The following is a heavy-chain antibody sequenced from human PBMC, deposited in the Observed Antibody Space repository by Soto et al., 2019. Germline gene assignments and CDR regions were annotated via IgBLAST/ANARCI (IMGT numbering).Heavy chain of an antibody. D-gene: IGHD2-21*01. CDR2: ISAYKGKR. CDR1: GYDFTSYG. Sequence: QGQLLQSGDEVKKPGASVRVSCRASGYDFTSYGISWVRQAPGQGLEWVSWISAYKGKRDTAQKFQGRVTMTLDTSTDIAHMELGDLTSADTAVYYCARGRIVASIHDAFEIWGQGTMVAVSS. CDR3: ARGRIVASIHDAFEI. J-gene: IGHJ3*02. V-gene: IGHV1-18*01.